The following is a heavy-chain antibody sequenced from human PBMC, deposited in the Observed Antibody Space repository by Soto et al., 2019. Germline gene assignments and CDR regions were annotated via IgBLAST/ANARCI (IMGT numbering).Heavy chain of an antibody. D-gene: IGHD6-6*01. J-gene: IGHJ6*01. Sequence: PSESLSLTCTASGGTISIYYWSWFRQPPGKGLEWIGYIYYSGSTNYNPSLKSRVTISVDTSKNQFSLKLSSVTAADTAVYYCARVEGDSSSFYYGMDVWGQGTTVTGS. CDR2: IYYSGST. V-gene: IGHV4-59*01. CDR3: ARVEGDSSSFYYGMDV. CDR1: GGTISIYY.